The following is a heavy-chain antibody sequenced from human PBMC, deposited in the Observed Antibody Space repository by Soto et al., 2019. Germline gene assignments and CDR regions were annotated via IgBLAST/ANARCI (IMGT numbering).Heavy chain of an antibody. V-gene: IGHV1-24*01. Sequence: QVQLVQSGAEVKKPGASVKVSCKVSGYTLTELAMHWVRQAPGKGLEWMGGFDPEDGETIYAQKFQGRVTMIEDTSTDTAYMELSSLRSEDTAVYYCATPKGLHFDGSASQPHWYFDLWGRGTLVTVSS. J-gene: IGHJ2*01. D-gene: IGHD1-1*01. CDR2: FDPEDGET. CDR3: ATPKGLHFDGSASQPHWYFDL. CDR1: GYTLTELA.